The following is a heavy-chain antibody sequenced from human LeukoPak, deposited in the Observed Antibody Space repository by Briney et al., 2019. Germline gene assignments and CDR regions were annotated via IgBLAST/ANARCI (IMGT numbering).Heavy chain of an antibody. V-gene: IGHV1-24*01. Sequence: ASVKVSCKVSGYTPTELSMHWVRQAPGKGLEWMGGFDPEDGETIYAQKFQGRVTMTEDTSTDTAYMELSSLRSEDTAVYYCATDCRRPFRELWFGEWDYWGQGTLVTVSS. D-gene: IGHD3-10*01. CDR3: ATDCRRPFRELWFGEWDY. J-gene: IGHJ4*02. CDR1: GYTPTELS. CDR2: FDPEDGET.